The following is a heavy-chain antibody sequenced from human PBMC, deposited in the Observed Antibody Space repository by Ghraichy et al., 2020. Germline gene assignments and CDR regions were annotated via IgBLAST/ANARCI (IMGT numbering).Heavy chain of an antibody. CDR1: GFTFSSYS. J-gene: IGHJ4*02. Sequence: GGSLRLSCAASGFTFSSYSMNWVRQAPGKGLEWVSSISSNSYYIYYADSVKGRFTISRDNAKNSLYLQMNSLRAEDTAVYYCARGLQYCGGDCYLDYWGQGTLVTVSS. D-gene: IGHD2-21*02. CDR2: ISSNSYYI. V-gene: IGHV3-21*01. CDR3: ARGLQYCGGDCYLDY.